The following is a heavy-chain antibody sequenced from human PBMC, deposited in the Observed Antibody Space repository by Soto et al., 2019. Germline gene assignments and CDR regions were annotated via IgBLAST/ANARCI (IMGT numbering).Heavy chain of an antibody. CDR3: ARDIGNYYDSSGYYGDAFDI. D-gene: IGHD3-22*01. Sequence: GGSLRLSCAASGFTVISNYMSWVRQAPGKGLEWVSVIYSGGSTYYADSVKGRFTISRDNSKNTLYLQMNSLRAEDTAVYYCARDIGNYYDSSGYYGDAFDIWGQGTMVAVS. V-gene: IGHV3-66*01. CDR1: GFTVISNY. J-gene: IGHJ3*02. CDR2: IYSGGST.